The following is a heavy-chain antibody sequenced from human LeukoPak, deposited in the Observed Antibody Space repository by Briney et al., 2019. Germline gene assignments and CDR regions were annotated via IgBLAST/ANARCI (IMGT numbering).Heavy chain of an antibody. CDR1: GYTFTSYG. CDR2: INPSGGST. Sequence: ASVKVSCKASGYTFTSYGISWVRQAPGQGLEWMGVINPSGGSTTYAQKFQGRVTMTRDMSTSTVYMELSSLRSEDTAVYYCARDFLHDYGDHPDDYWGQGTLVTVSS. D-gene: IGHD4-17*01. V-gene: IGHV1-46*01. CDR3: ARDFLHDYGDHPDDY. J-gene: IGHJ4*02.